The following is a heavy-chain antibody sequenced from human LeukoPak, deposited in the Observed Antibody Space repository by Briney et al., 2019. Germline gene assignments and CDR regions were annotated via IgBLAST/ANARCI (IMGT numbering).Heavy chain of an antibody. CDR1: GFTFSSYA. CDR2: ISGSGCST. Sequence: GGSLRLSCAASGFTFSSYAMSWVRQAPGKGLEWVSAISGSGCSTYYADSVKGRFTISRDNSKNTLDLQMNSLRAEDTAVYYCARDISGSYFVDVWGQGTTVTVSS. CDR3: ARDISGSYFVDV. D-gene: IGHD1-26*01. V-gene: IGHV3-23*01. J-gene: IGHJ6*02.